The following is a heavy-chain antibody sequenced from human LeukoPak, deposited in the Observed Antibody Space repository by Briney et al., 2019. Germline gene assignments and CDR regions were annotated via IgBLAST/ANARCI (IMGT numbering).Heavy chain of an antibody. D-gene: IGHD3-3*01. Sequence: GGSLGLSCAASGFTFSDYYMSWIRQAPGKGLEWVSYISSSGSTIYYADSVKGRFTISRDNAKNSLYLQMNGLRAEDTAGYYCARGPAYYDFWSGYWGYYMDVWGKGTTVTVSS. CDR3: ARGPAYYDFWSGYWGYYMDV. CDR1: GFTFSDYY. CDR2: ISSSGSTI. V-gene: IGHV3-11*04. J-gene: IGHJ6*03.